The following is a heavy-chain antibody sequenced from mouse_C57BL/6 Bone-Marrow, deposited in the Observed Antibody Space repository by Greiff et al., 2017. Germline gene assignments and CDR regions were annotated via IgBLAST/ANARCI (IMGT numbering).Heavy chain of an antibody. CDR2: IWRGGST. CDR3: DKVVCDYDGCYAMDY. V-gene: IGHV2-5*01. D-gene: IGHD2-4*01. Sequence: VQLMESGPGLVQPSQSLSITCTVSGFSLTSYGVHWVRQSPGKGLEWLGVIWRGGSTDYNAAFMSRLSITKDNSKSHVYFKMNSLQADDTAIYYCDKVVCDYDGCYAMDYWVQGTSVTVSS. J-gene: IGHJ4*01. CDR1: GFSLTSYG.